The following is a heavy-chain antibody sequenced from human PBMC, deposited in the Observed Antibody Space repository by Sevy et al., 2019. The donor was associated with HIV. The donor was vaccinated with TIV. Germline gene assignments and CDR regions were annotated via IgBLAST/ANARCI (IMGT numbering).Heavy chain of an antibody. CDR2: ISYDGSHK. CDR1: GFTFSSYG. D-gene: IGHD6-19*01. Sequence: GGSLRLSCAASGFTFSSYGMHWVRQAPGKGLEWVAVISYDGSHKYYADSVKGRFTISRDNSKNTLSLQVNSLRAADTAGYYCSKDRASSGWYSGDYYYYGMDVWGQGTTVTVSS. V-gene: IGHV3-30*18. J-gene: IGHJ6*02. CDR3: SKDRASSGWYSGDYYYYGMDV.